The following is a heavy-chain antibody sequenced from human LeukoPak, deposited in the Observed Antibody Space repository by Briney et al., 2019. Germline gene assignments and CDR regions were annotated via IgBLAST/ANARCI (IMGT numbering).Heavy chain of an antibody. V-gene: IGHV3-23*01. CDR3: AKGDRVAARPSDY. CDR2: ISGSGGST. D-gene: IGHD6-6*01. J-gene: IGHJ4*02. Sequence: PGGSLRLSCAASGFTFSSYAMSWVRQAPGKGLDLVSAISGSGGSTYYADSVKGRFTISRDNSKNTLYLQMNSLRAEDTAVFYCAKGDRVAARPSDYWGQGTLVTVSS. CDR1: GFTFSSYA.